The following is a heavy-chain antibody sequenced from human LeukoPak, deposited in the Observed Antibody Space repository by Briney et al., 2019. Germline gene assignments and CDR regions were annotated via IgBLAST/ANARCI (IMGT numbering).Heavy chain of an antibody. V-gene: IGHV4-34*01. CDR1: GGSFSGYY. Sequence: SETQSLTCAVYGGSFSGYYWSWIRQPPGKGLEWIGEINHSGSTNYNPSLKSRVTISVDTSKNQFSLKLSSVTAADTAVYYCARGGIITMVRGVIIRNWFDPWGQGTLVTVSS. CDR3: ARGGIITMVRGVIIRNWFDP. J-gene: IGHJ5*02. D-gene: IGHD3-10*01. CDR2: INHSGST.